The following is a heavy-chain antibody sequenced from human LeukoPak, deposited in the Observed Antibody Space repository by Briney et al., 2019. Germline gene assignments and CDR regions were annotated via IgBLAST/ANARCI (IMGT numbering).Heavy chain of an antibody. Sequence: GGSLRLSCAASGFTFSSYAMNWVRQAPGKGLEWVAFISYDGSNKYYADSVKGRFTISRDNSKNTLYLQMNSLRAEDTAVYYCARDLLRFSSNYYYYGMDVWGQGTTVTVSS. J-gene: IGHJ6*02. CDR1: GFTFSSYA. CDR2: ISYDGSNK. CDR3: ARDLLRFSSNYYYYGMDV. D-gene: IGHD3-3*01. V-gene: IGHV3-30-3*01.